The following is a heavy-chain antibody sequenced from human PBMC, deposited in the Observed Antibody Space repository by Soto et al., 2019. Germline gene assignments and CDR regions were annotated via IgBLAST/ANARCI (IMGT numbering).Heavy chain of an antibody. CDR1: GGTFSSYR. V-gene: IGHV1-69*13. J-gene: IGHJ4*02. CDR2: IVPIYRTA. CDR3: VKDHGPYHLNFEF. Sequence: ASVKVSCKASGGTFSSYRINWVRQAPGQGLEWVGGIVPIYRTADYAQKFQGRVTITADESARTSYMELRSLKSQDTAVYYCVKDHGPYHLNFEFWGRGTLVTVSS. D-gene: IGHD2-2*01.